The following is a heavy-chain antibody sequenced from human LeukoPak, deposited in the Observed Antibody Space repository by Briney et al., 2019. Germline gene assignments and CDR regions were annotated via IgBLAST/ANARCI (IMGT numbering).Heavy chain of an antibody. Sequence: GGSLRLSCAASGFTFSTFAMIWVRQPPGKGLEWVSYISSSGSTIYYADSVKGRFTISRDNAKNSLYLQMNSLRAEDTAVYYCAKDRKYYYDSSSAFDIWGQGTMVTVSS. D-gene: IGHD3-22*01. V-gene: IGHV3-48*04. J-gene: IGHJ3*02. CDR1: GFTFSTFA. CDR2: ISSSGSTI. CDR3: AKDRKYYYDSSSAFDI.